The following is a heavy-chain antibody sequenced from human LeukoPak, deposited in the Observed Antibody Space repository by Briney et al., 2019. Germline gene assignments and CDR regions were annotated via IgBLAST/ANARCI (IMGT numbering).Heavy chain of an antibody. V-gene: IGHV3-48*04. Sequence: GGSLRLSCAASGFTFSSYSMNWVRQAPGKGLEWVSYISSSSSTIYYADSVKGRFTISRDNAQNSLYLQMNSLRGEDTAVYYCARGGAARPDYWGQGTLVTVSS. D-gene: IGHD6-6*01. J-gene: IGHJ4*02. CDR1: GFTFSSYS. CDR2: ISSSSSTI. CDR3: ARGGAARPDY.